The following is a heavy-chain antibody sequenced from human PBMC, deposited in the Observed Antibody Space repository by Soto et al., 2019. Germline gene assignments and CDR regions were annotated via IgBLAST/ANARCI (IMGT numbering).Heavy chain of an antibody. V-gene: IGHV4-34*01. CDR3: ARVEWYYYYYMDV. CDR1: GGSFSGYY. CDR2: INHSGST. J-gene: IGHJ6*03. D-gene: IGHD3-3*01. Sequence: PSETLSLTCAVYGGSFSGYYWSWIRQPPGKGLEWIGEINHSGSTNYNPSLKSRVTISVDTSKNQFSLKLSSVTAADTAVYYCARVEWYYYYYMDVWGKGTTVTVSS.